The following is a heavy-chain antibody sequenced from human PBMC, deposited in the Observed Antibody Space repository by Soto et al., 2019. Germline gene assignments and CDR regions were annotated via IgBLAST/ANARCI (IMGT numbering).Heavy chain of an antibody. J-gene: IGHJ3*02. V-gene: IGHV1-69*13. Sequence: GASVEVCCKASGGSFGSYAMSWVRQAPGQGLEWMGGIIPIFGTASYAQKFQGRVTITADESTSTAYMELSSLRSEDTAVYYCASPTVKYYYDSSGYFGLFDIWGQGTMVTVSS. CDR2: IIPIFGTA. D-gene: IGHD3-22*01. CDR1: GGSFGSYA. CDR3: ASPTVKYYYDSSGYFGLFDI.